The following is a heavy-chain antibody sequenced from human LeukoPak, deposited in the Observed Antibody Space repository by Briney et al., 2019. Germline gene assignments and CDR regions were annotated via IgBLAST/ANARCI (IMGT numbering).Heavy chain of an antibody. D-gene: IGHD4-17*01. CDR1: GGSVSSGSYY. Sequence: SETLSLTCTVSGGSVSSGSYYWSWIRQPPGKGLEWIGYIYYSGSTNYNPSLKSRVTISVDTSKNQFSLKLSSVTAADTAVYYCASYYGDSGSLDYWGQGTLVTVSS. J-gene: IGHJ4*02. V-gene: IGHV4-61*01. CDR2: IYYSGST. CDR3: ASYYGDSGSLDY.